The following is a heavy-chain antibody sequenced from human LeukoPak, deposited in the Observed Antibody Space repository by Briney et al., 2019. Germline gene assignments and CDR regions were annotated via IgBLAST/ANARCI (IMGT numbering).Heavy chain of an antibody. CDR3: ARGGVRYFDWLAFFDY. CDR2: INPSGGST. D-gene: IGHD3-9*01. Sequence: ASVKVSCKPSGYTFTSYYMHWVRQAPGPGLEWMGIINPSGGSTHYAQKFQGRVTMTRDTSTSTVYMELSSLRSEDTAVYYCARGGVRYFDWLAFFDYWGQGTLVTVSS. V-gene: IGHV1-46*01. J-gene: IGHJ4*02. CDR1: GYTFTSYY.